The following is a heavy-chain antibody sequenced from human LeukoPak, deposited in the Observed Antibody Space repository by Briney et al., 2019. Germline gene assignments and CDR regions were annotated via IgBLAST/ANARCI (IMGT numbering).Heavy chain of an antibody. J-gene: IGHJ4*02. CDR3: ARDPRIAARPLFDY. D-gene: IGHD6-6*01. CDR1: GFTFSTYS. CDR2: MNHDGSEK. Sequence: GGSLRLSCAASGFTFSTYSMSWVRQAPGKGLEWVANMNHDGSEKYYLDSVKGRFTISRGNAKNSLFLQMNSLRAEDTAVYYCARDPRIAARPLFDYWGQGTLVTVSA. V-gene: IGHV3-7*01.